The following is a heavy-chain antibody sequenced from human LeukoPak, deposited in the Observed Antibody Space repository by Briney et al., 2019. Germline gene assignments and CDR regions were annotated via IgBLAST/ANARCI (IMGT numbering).Heavy chain of an antibody. D-gene: IGHD6-13*01. CDR2: IYHSGST. CDR1: GGSISSSNW. V-gene: IGHV4-4*02. CDR3: AREPLTAAGTFDY. J-gene: IGHJ4*02. Sequence: SETLSLTCAVSGGSISSSNWWSWVRRPPGKGLEWIGEIYHSGSTNYNPSLKSRVTISVDKSKNQFSLKLSSVTAADTAVYYCAREPLTAAGTFDYWGQGTLVTVSS.